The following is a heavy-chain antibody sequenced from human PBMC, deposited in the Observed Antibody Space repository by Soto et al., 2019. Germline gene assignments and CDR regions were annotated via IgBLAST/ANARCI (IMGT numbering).Heavy chain of an antibody. V-gene: IGHV3-48*04. Sequence: EVQLVEAGGGLVQPGESLRLSCVASGFTFSSYSMVWVRQAPGKGLEWVSYIFASSTTIYYADSVKGRFTVSRDNAQNSLFLLLNSLRAEDTDVYYCARDRDWAFDYWGQGTLVTVSS. CDR3: ARDRDWAFDY. CDR2: IFASSTTI. J-gene: IGHJ4*02. CDR1: GFTFSSYS. D-gene: IGHD3-9*01.